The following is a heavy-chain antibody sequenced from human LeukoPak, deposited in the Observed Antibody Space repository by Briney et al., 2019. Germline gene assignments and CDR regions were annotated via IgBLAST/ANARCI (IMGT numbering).Heavy chain of an antibody. Sequence: RSLRLSCAASGFTFSSSTMNWFRQAPGKGLEWVSSISGSSNYIYYADSVKGRFTISRDNAKNSLYLQMNSLRAEDTAVYYCARDSRFDYWGQGTLVTVSS. CDR3: ARDSRFDY. CDR2: ISGSSNYI. CDR1: GFTFSSST. V-gene: IGHV3-21*01. J-gene: IGHJ4*02.